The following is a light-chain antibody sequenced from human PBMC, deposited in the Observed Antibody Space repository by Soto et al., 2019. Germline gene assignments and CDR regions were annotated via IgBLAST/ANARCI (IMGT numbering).Light chain of an antibody. Sequence: AIQMTQSPSSLSASVGDRVTITCRASQGIRNDLGWYQQKPGKAPKLLFYAASTLQTGVPSRFSGSGSGTDFTLSFSSLQPEDFATYYCLQDYNYPYTFGQGTKLEIK. J-gene: IGKJ2*01. CDR3: LQDYNYPYT. CDR2: AAS. V-gene: IGKV1-6*01. CDR1: QGIRND.